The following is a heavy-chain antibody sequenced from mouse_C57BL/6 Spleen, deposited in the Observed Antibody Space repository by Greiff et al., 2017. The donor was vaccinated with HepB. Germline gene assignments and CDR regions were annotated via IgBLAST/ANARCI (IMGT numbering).Heavy chain of an antibody. D-gene: IGHD2-4*01. J-gene: IGHJ2*01. CDR3: ARRRIYYDYDD. CDR1: GYTFTSYW. Sequence: QVQLQQPGAELVKPGASVKMSCKASGYTFTSYWITWVKQRPGQGLEWIGDIYPGSGSTNYNEKFKSKATLTVDTSSSTAYMQPSSLTSEDSAVYYCARRRIYYDYDDWGQGTTLTVSS. CDR2: IYPGSGST. V-gene: IGHV1-55*01.